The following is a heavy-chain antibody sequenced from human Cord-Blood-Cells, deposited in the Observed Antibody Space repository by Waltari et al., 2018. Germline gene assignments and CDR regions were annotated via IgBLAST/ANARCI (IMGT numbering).Heavy chain of an antibody. D-gene: IGHD6-13*01. CDR1: GYTLTELS. CDR2: FDPEDGET. V-gene: IGHV1-24*01. J-gene: IGHJ4*02. Sequence: QVQMVQCGAEVKKPGAPLKVCCKVSGYTLTELSMHWLPQSPGKGLEWMGGFDPEDGETIYAQKFQGRVTMTEDTSTDTAYMELSSLRSEDTSVYYCATLFLRYSSSWVGYWGQGTLVTVSS. CDR3: ATLFLRYSSSWVGY.